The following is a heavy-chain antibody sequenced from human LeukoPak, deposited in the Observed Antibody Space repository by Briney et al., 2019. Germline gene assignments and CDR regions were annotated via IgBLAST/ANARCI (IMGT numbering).Heavy chain of an antibody. CDR2: ISSSSSYI. Sequence: GGSLRLSCAASGFTFSSYSMNWVRQAPGKGLEWVSSISSSSSYIYYADSVKGRFTISRDNAKNSLYLQMNSLRAEDTAVYYCARQGSSDAFDIWGQGTMVTVST. CDR1: GFTFSSYS. J-gene: IGHJ3*02. V-gene: IGHV3-21*01. D-gene: IGHD6-6*01. CDR3: ARQGSSDAFDI.